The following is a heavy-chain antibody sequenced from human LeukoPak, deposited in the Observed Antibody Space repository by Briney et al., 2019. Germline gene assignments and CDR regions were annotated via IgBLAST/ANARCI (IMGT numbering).Heavy chain of an antibody. V-gene: IGHV4-61*02. CDR2: IYTSGST. CDR3: ARDSGYDSSGYRGRGRFDY. J-gene: IGHJ4*02. CDR1: GGSISSGSYY. D-gene: IGHD3-22*01. Sequence: SETLSLTCTVSGGSISSGSYYWSWIRQPAGKGLEWIGRIYTSGSTNYNPSLKSRVTISVDTSKNQFSLKLSSVTAADTAVYYCARDSGYDSSGYRGRGRFDYWGQGTLVTVSS.